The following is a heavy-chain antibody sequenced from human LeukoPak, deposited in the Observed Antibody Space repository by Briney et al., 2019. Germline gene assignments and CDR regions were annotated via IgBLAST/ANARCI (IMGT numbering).Heavy chain of an antibody. V-gene: IGHV3-74*01. CDR1: GLTFSSYW. CDR2: INSDGSIT. CDR3: ASAPGWSGYYHDY. D-gene: IGHD3-3*01. Sequence: QSGGSLRLSCAASGLTFSSYWMHWVRQVPGKGLVWISRINSDGSITSYADSVKGRFTISRDNAKNTLYLQMNSLRAEDTAVYYCASAPGWSGYYHDYWGQGTLVTVSS. J-gene: IGHJ4*02.